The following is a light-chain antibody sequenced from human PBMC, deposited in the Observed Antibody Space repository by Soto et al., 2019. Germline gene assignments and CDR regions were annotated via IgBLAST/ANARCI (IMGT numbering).Light chain of an antibody. J-gene: IGKJ1*01. CDR1: QSIGSW. Sequence: DIQMTQSPSILSASVGDRVTITCRASQSIGSWVAWYQQKPGRAPNLLIHKASHLESGVPSRFSGSGSGTEFTLTISSLQPDDFATYYCQQYNSYSRAAFGQGTKVDIK. CDR3: QQYNSYSRAA. CDR2: KAS. V-gene: IGKV1-5*03.